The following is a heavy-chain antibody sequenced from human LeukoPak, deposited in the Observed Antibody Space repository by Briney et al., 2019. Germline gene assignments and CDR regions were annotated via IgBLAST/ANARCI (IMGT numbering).Heavy chain of an antibody. D-gene: IGHD5-12*01. CDR3: TRDWRNLGYDY. CDR1: GFTLTDNW. J-gene: IGHJ4*02. V-gene: IGHV3-7*01. Sequence: GGSLRLSCEASGFTLTDNWMSWVRQAPGKGLEWLADIKQDGSVKYYVDSVKGRFTISRDNAKNTLYLQMNSLRAEDTAVYYCTRDWRNLGYDYWGQGTLVTVSS. CDR2: IKQDGSVK.